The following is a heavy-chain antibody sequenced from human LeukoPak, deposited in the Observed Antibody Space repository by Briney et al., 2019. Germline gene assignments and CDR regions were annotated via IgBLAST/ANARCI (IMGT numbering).Heavy chain of an antibody. D-gene: IGHD6-6*01. Sequence: TSETLSLTCTVSGYSISSGYYWGWIRQPPGKGLEWIGSIYHSGSTYYNPSLKSRVTISVDTSKNQFSLKLSSVTAADTAVYYCARVMYSSSSVYYYYYMDVWGKGTTVTVSS. CDR3: ARVMYSSSSVYYYYYMDV. CDR1: GYSISSGYY. CDR2: IYHSGST. J-gene: IGHJ6*03. V-gene: IGHV4-38-2*02.